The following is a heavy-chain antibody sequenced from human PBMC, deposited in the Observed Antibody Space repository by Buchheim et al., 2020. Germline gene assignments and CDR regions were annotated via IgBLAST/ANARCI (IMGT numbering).Heavy chain of an antibody. Sequence: VQLVESGGGVVQPGRSLRLSCAASGFSFSSFAMNWVRQAPGKGLEWVAVISYDGSSKFYADSVKGRFTISRDNSKNTLYLQMNSLRAEDTAVYYCARGWRSSDYWGQGTL. CDR3: ARGWRSSDY. CDR1: GFSFSSFA. J-gene: IGHJ4*02. D-gene: IGHD1-26*01. V-gene: IGHV3-30*01. CDR2: ISYDGSSK.